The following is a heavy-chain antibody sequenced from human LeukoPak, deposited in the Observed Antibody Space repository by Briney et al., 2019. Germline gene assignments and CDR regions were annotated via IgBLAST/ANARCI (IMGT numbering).Heavy chain of an antibody. CDR1: GGSISSSSYY. D-gene: IGHD6-19*01. J-gene: IGHJ4*02. V-gene: IGHV4-39*02. Sequence: PSETLSLTCTVSGGSISSSSYYWGWIRQPPGKGLEWIGTFSYSGNTYYHPSFKSRVTVSVDTSRNHFSLELTSVTAADTAVYYCARLHSRGNTGWFFYFDSWGQGTLVTVSS. CDR3: ARLHSRGNTGWFFYFDS. CDR2: FSYSGNT.